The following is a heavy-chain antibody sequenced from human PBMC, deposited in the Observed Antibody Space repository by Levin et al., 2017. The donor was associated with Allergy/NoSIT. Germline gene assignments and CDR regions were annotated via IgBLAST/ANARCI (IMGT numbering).Heavy chain of an antibody. CDR3: ARRRYGSGSYYSDY. CDR2: IWYDGSNK. CDR1: GFTFSSYG. D-gene: IGHD3-10*01. J-gene: IGHJ4*02. V-gene: IGHV3-33*01. Sequence: GGSLRLSCAASGFTFSSYGMHWVRQAPGKGLEWVAVIWYDGSNKYYADSVKGRFTISRDNSKNTLYLQMNSLRAEDTAVYYCARRRYGSGSYYSDYWGQGTLVTVSS.